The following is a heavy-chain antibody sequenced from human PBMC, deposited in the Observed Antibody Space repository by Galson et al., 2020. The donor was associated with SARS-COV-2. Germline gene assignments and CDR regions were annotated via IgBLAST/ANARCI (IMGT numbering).Heavy chain of an antibody. J-gene: IGHJ4*02. CDR1: GFTFSSHS. V-gene: IGHV3-48*02. Sequence: TGGSLRLSCAASGFTFSSHSMNWVRQAPGKGLEWVSYMSSSSRTIHYADSVKGRFTISRDNAKHSLYLQMNSLRDEDTAVYYCARMAYYDYVWGIDYWGQGTLVTVSS. CDR2: MSSSSRTI. CDR3: ARMAYYDYVWGIDY. D-gene: IGHD3-16*01.